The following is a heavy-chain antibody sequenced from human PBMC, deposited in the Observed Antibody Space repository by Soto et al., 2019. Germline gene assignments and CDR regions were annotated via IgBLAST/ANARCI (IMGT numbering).Heavy chain of an antibody. V-gene: IGHV3-23*01. D-gene: IGHD3-3*01. CDR3: AKRPYYDFWSGYYRPRPFDY. CDR2: ISGSGGST. J-gene: IGHJ4*02. Sequence: GSLRLSCAASGFTFSSYAKSWVRQAPGKGLEWVSAISGSGGSTYYADTVKGRFTISRDNSKNTLYLQMNSLRAEDTAVYYCAKRPYYDFWSGYYRPRPFDYWGQGTLVTVSS. CDR1: GFTFSSYA.